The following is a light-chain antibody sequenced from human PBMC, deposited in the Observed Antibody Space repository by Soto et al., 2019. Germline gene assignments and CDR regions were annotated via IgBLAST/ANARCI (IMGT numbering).Light chain of an antibody. Sequence: DVQMTQSPSSLSASVGDRVTITCRASQGIAPYLAWFQQKPGKVPKLLIYAASTLQSGVPSRFSGSGSATDFTLTISSLQPEDVATYYCQKYNNAPLTFGGGTKVEIK. CDR3: QKYNNAPLT. V-gene: IGKV1-27*01. J-gene: IGKJ4*01. CDR1: QGIAPY. CDR2: AAS.